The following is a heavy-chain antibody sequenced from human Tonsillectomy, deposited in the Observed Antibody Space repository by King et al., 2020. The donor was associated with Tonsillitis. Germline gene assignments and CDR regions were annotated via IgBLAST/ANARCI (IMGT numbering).Heavy chain of an antibody. J-gene: IGHJ3*01. CDR2: ISYDGSNE. Sequence: VQLVESGGGVVQPGRSLRLSCAASGFTFSTHGMHWVRQAPGKGLEWVAVISYDGSNEFFADSVKGRFSISRDNSKNTLYLQMNSLRADDTAVYYCAKAVPLDGSGDFWGQGTMVTVSS. CDR3: AKAVPLDGSGDF. D-gene: IGHD3-10*01. V-gene: IGHV3-30*18. CDR1: GFTFSTHG.